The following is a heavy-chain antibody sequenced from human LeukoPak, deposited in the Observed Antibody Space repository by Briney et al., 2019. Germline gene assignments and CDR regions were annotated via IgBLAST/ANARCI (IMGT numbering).Heavy chain of an antibody. V-gene: IGHV3-7*01. Sequence: SGGSLRLSCAASEFTLSRYWMSWVRQAPGKGLEWVANIKQDGSEKYYVDSVKGRFTISRDNAKNSLYLQMNSLRAEDTAVYYCARDNGGPDDYWGQGTLVTVSS. CDR2: IKQDGSEK. D-gene: IGHD3-16*01. CDR3: ARDNGGPDDY. J-gene: IGHJ4*02. CDR1: EFTLSRYW.